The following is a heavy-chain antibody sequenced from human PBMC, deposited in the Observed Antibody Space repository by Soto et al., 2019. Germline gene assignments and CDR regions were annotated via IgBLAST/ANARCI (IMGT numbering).Heavy chain of an antibody. CDR1: GFMFDYYT. V-gene: IGHV3-9*01. D-gene: IGHD3-22*01. CDR3: AQGRGPIVATDAYDI. CDR2: LSWNSGFS. Sequence: GGSLGLSCGGWGFMFDYYTMHGVRQATGKGPEWVASLSWNSGFSGYAYSVKGRFTISRDNAQSSVHLQMNNLRTAETALYYCAQGRGPIVATDAYDIRGQGTMVT. J-gene: IGHJ3*02.